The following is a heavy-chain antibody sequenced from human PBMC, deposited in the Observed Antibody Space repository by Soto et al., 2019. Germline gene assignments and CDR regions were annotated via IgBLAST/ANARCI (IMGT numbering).Heavy chain of an antibody. D-gene: IGHD6-13*01. CDR3: ARPYSSSWSPFDY. CDR1: GGSFSGYY. V-gene: IGHV4-34*01. CDR2: INQSGST. J-gene: IGHJ4*02. Sequence: QVQLQQWGAGLLKPSETLSLTCAVYGGSFSGYYWSWIRQPPGKGLEWIGEINQSGSTNYNPSLKSRVTISVDTSKNQFALKLSSVTAADTAVYYCARPYSSSWSPFDYWGQGTLVTVSS.